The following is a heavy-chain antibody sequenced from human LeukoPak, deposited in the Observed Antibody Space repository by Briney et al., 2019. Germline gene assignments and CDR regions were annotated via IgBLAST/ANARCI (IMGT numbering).Heavy chain of an antibody. CDR2: INDSGGST. J-gene: IGHJ4*02. D-gene: IGHD6-19*01. CDR1: GFTFSSYA. CDR3: AKGESSGWYVISPFDY. Sequence: PWGTLRLSCAASGFTFSSYAMSWVRQAPGKGLEWVSDINDSGGSTYYPASVRGGSTFSRTNSKNTPHQQMNSLRAEDTAVYCCAKGESSGWYVISPFDYWGQGNLVTVSS. V-gene: IGHV3-23*01.